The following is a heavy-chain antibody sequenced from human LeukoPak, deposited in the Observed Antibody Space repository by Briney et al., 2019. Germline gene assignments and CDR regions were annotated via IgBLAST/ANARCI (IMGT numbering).Heavy chain of an antibody. CDR1: GGSFSGYY. D-gene: IGHD1-1*01. V-gene: IGHV4-34*01. CDR2: INHSGST. CDR3: ARGWNVEGYFDY. J-gene: IGHJ4*02. Sequence: PSETLSLTCAVYGGSFSGYYWSWIRQPPGKGLEWIGEINHSGSTNYNPSLKSRVTTSVDTSKNQFSLKLSSVTAADTAVYYCARGWNVEGYFDYWGQGTLVTVSS.